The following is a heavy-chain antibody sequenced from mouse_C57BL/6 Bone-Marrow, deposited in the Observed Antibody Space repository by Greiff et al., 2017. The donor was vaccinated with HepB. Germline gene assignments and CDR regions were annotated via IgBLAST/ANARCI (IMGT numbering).Heavy chain of an antibody. CDR3: ARSSYYYGSRGYFDY. V-gene: IGHV1-72*01. Sequence: QVQLQQPGAELVKPGASVKLSCKASGYTFTSYWMHWVKQRPGRGLEWIGRINPNSGDTKYNETFKSKATLTVDKPSSTAYMQLSSVTSEDSAVYYCARSSYYYGSRGYFDYWGQGTTLTVSS. CDR1: GYTFTSYW. D-gene: IGHD1-1*01. CDR2: INPNSGDT. J-gene: IGHJ2*01.